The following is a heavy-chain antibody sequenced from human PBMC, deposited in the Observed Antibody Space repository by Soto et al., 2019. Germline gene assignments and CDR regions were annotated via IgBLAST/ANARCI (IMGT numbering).Heavy chain of an antibody. J-gene: IGHJ6*03. CDR3: ARVRYTSSFLNYYYMEV. Sequence: SQTLSLTCAISGDSVSSNSAAWNWIRQSPSRGLEWLGRTYYRSKWYNDYAVSVKSRITINPDTSKNQFSLQLNSVTPEDTAVYYFARVRYTSSFLNYYYMEVWGKGTTVTVAS. V-gene: IGHV6-1*01. CDR1: GDSVSSNSAA. CDR2: TYYRSKWYN. D-gene: IGHD6-6*01.